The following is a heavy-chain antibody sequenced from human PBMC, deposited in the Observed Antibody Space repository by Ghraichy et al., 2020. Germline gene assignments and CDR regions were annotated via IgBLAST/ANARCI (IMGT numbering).Heavy chain of an antibody. D-gene: IGHD6-6*01. Sequence: SETLSLTCTVSGGSISSGTYYWSWIRQHPGKGLEWIGYIYYSGSTYYNPSLKSRVTISVDTSKNQFSLKLSSVTAADTAVYYCARAGATRLNLPYYYGLDVWGQGTTVTVSS. CDR2: IYYSGST. CDR1: GGSISSGTYY. J-gene: IGHJ6*02. CDR3: ARAGATRLNLPYYYGLDV. V-gene: IGHV4-31*03.